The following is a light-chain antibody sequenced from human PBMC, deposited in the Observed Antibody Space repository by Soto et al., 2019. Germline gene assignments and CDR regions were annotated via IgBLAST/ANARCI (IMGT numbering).Light chain of an antibody. CDR2: GVT. Sequence: QSALTQPASVSGSPGQSITISCTGTGSDIGAYNYVSWYQQHPGKAPKLIIHGVTHRPSGVSTRFSGSRSGNTASLTISGLQAEDEADYFCCSFAGTFYVFGTGTKVTVL. CDR1: GSDIGAYNY. CDR3: CSFAGTFYV. J-gene: IGLJ1*01. V-gene: IGLV2-14*01.